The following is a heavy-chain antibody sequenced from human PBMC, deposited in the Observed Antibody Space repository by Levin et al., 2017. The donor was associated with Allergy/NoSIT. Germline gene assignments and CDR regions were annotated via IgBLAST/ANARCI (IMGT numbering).Heavy chain of an antibody. V-gene: IGHV4-39*07. D-gene: IGHD5-24*01. CDR1: GGSISSSSYY. CDR3: AREKFAVEMATITATHRHDAFDI. J-gene: IGHJ3*02. CDR2: IYYSGST. Sequence: SETLSLTCTVSGGSISSSSYYWGWIRQPPGKGLEWIGSIYYSGSTYYNPSLKSRVTISVDTSKNQFSLKLSSVTAADTAVYYCAREKFAVEMATITATHRHDAFDIWGQGTMVTVSS.